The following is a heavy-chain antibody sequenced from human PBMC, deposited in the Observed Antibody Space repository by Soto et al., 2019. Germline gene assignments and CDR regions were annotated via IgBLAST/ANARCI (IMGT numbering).Heavy chain of an antibody. D-gene: IGHD1-26*01. CDR1: GFTFSIYA. V-gene: IGHV3-30*18. Sequence: QVQLVESGGGVVQPGRSLRVSCAASGFTFSIYAMHWVRQAPGTGLEWVAVISYDGTKTYYADSVKGRFTISRDNSKNTVVPQKNRLREGGTGVLFWCKSPGPAWAVLHGPLCLWGQGTLVTVSP. CDR3: CKSPGPAWAVLHGPLCL. J-gene: IGHJ4*02. CDR2: ISYDGTKT.